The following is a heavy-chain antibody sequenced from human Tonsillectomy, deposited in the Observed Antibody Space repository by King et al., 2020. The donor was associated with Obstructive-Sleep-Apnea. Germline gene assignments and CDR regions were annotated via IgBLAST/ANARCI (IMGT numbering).Heavy chain of an antibody. CDR3: AGRVAGTPFDY. J-gene: IGHJ4*02. D-gene: IGHD6-19*01. Sequence: QLQESGPGLVKPSETLSLTCTVSGGSISSSSYYWGWIRQPPGKGLWGIGSIYYSGSTYYNPSHKSRVTISVDTSKNQFSLQLSSVTAADTAVYYCAGRVAGTPFDYWGQGTLVTVSS. CDR2: IYYSGST. CDR1: GGSISSSSYY. V-gene: IGHV4-39*07.